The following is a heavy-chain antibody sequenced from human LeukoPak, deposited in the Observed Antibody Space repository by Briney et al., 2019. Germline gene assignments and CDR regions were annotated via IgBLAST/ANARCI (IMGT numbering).Heavy chain of an antibody. Sequence: PGGSLRLSCAASKFTFSSYGMHWVRQDPGKGLEWVAFISDDGGNKYYADSVKGRFTISRDNSKNMLYLQMNSLRAEDTAVYDCAKDLGVSIYVAYGVGGMDVWGRGTTVTVSS. CDR3: AKDLGVSIYVAYGVGGMDV. CDR2: ISDDGGNK. CDR1: KFTFSSYG. V-gene: IGHV3-30*18. J-gene: IGHJ6*02. D-gene: IGHD3-16*01.